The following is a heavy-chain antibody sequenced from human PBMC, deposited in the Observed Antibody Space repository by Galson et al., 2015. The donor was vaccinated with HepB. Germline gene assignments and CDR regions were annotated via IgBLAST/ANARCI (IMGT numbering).Heavy chain of an antibody. Sequence: SLRLSCAASGFTFSSYAMHWVRQAPGKGLEWVAVISYDGSNKYYADSVKGRFTISRDNSKNTLYLQMNSLRAEDTAVYYCARGGFGWDDYWGQGTLVTVSS. CDR1: GFTFSSYA. J-gene: IGHJ4*02. V-gene: IGHV3-30-3*01. CDR3: ARGGFGWDDY. D-gene: IGHD3-10*01. CDR2: ISYDGSNK.